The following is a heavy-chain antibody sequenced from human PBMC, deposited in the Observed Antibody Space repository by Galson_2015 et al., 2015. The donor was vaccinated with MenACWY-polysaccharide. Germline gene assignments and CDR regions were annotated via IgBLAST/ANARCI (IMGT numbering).Heavy chain of an antibody. J-gene: IGHJ3*02. Sequence: QSGAEVKKSGASVKVSCKASGYRFSSYGITWVRQAPGQGLEWVGWISVYNGNSKHAQKLQGRVTMTTDTSTSTAYMELRSLRSDDTAVYYCARGSGSGNYYAFDIWGQGTMVTVSS. V-gene: IGHV1-18*01. D-gene: IGHD1-26*01. CDR1: GYRFSSYG. CDR3: ARGSGSGNYYAFDI. CDR2: ISVYNGNS.